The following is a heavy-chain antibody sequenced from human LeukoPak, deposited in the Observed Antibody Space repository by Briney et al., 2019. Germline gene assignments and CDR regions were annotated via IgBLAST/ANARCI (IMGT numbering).Heavy chain of an antibody. CDR2: INTNSGDT. V-gene: IGHV1-2*02. D-gene: IGHD3-22*01. Sequence: ASVKVPCKASGYIFTGYYMHWVRQAPGQGLEWMGWINTNSGDTNYAQKFQGRVTMTRDTSINTAYMELTRLRSDDAAVYYCAGDLVQAYYYESSGYYQNCWGQGTLVTVSS. CDR3: AGDLVQAYYYESSGYYQNC. J-gene: IGHJ4*02. CDR1: GYIFTGYY.